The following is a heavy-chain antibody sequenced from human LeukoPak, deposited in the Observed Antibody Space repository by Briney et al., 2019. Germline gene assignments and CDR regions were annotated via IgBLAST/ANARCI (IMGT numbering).Heavy chain of an antibody. J-gene: IGHJ4*02. V-gene: IGHV5-51*01. CDR3: ARPGYCSSTSCFDLFFDY. CDR2: IYPGDSDT. CDR1: GYSFRSFW. Sequence: GESLKISCKASGYSFRSFWIGWVRQMPGKGLEWMGIIYPGDSDTRYSPSFQGQVTISADKSISTAYLQWSSLKASDTAMYYCARPGYCSSTSCFDLFFDYWGQGTLVTVSS. D-gene: IGHD2-2*01.